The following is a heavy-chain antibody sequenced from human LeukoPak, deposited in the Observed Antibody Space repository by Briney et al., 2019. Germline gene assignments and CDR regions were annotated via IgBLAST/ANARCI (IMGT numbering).Heavy chain of an antibody. Sequence: GGSLRLSCAASGFTFSNYWMTWVRQAPGKGLEWVANINQDGSKEYYMDSVKARSTISRDNAKNSLSLQMNSLRAEDTAVYYCVRDGGVSGYDLLDYWGQGTLVTVSS. CDR3: VRDGGVSGYDLLDY. V-gene: IGHV3-7*01. CDR2: INQDGSKE. D-gene: IGHD5-12*01. CDR1: GFTFSNYW. J-gene: IGHJ4*02.